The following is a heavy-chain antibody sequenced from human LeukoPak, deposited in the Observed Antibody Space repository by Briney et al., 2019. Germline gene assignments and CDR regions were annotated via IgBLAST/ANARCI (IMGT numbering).Heavy chain of an antibody. Sequence: GALRLSCAASGFTFSSYEMNWVRQAPGKGLEWVSSISSSGSTIYYADSVKGRFTISRDNAKNSLYLQMNSLRAEDTAVYYCATGYYDRETFSYWGQGTLVTVSS. CDR2: ISSSGSTI. CDR3: ATGYYDRETFSY. D-gene: IGHD3-22*01. CDR1: GFTFSSYE. V-gene: IGHV3-48*03. J-gene: IGHJ4*02.